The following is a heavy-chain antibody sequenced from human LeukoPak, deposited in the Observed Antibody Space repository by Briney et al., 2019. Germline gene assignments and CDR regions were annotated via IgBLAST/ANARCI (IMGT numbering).Heavy chain of an antibody. V-gene: IGHV4-39*07. J-gene: IGHJ3*02. Sequence: PSETLSLTCTVSGGSVSSGSYYWSWIRQPPGKGLEWIGEINHSGSTNYNPSLKSRVTISVDTSKNQFSLKLSSVTAADTAVYYCARVGWYNAFDIWGQGTMVTVSS. D-gene: IGHD6-19*01. CDR1: GGSVSSGSYY. CDR2: INHSGST. CDR3: ARVGWYNAFDI.